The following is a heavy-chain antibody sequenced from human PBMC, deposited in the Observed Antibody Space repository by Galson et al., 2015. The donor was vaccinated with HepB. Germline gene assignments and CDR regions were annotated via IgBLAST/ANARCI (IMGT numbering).Heavy chain of an antibody. CDR1: GFTYNNYW. V-gene: IGHV3-7*03. CDR3: ARGWDTDVTSNFDY. Sequence: SLRLSCAVSGFTYNNYWMSWVRQAPGRGLEWVANIKQDGSEKYYVDSVEGRFTVSRDNAKKTLCLDKNALSVEDTAVYYCARGWDTDVTSNFDYWGQGALVTVSS. D-gene: IGHD5-18*01. J-gene: IGHJ4*02. CDR2: IKQDGSEK.